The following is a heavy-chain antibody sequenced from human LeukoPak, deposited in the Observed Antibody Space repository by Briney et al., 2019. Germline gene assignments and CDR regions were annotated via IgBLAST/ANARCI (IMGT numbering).Heavy chain of an antibody. CDR1: GGSISSYY. Sequence: SETLSLTCTVSGGSISSYYWSWIRQPPGKGLEWIGYIYNSGSTNYNPSLKSRVTISVDTSKNQFSLKLSSVTAADTAVYYCARDRLRGSAQLLLAGIWGQGTMVTVSS. D-gene: IGHD6-6*01. CDR2: IYNSGST. CDR3: ARDRLRGSAQLLLAGI. J-gene: IGHJ3*02. V-gene: IGHV4-59*01.